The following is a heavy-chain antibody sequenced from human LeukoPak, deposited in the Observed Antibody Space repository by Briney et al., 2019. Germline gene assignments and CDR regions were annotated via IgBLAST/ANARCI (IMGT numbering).Heavy chain of an antibody. Sequence: GGSLRLSCAASEFAFSVYEMYWVRQAPGKGLEWVSSIGSRGSTRLYAASVKGRFTIYRDNANNSLYLQMQSPRPEDTAVYYCTTLTVVRSFEYWGQGALVTVSP. CDR1: EFAFSVYE. D-gene: IGHD3-22*01. CDR3: TTLTVVRSFEY. CDR2: IGSRGSTR. V-gene: IGHV3-48*03. J-gene: IGHJ4*02.